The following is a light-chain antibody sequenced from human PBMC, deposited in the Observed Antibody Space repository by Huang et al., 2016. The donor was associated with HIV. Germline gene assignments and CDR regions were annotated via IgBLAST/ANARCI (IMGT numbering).Light chain of an antibody. CDR2: AAS. CDR3: QQYNNWPPIT. CDR1: QTVGGN. V-gene: IGKV3-15*01. Sequence: EIVMTQSPATLSVSPGEGATRSCRASQTVGGNLAWYQQKPGQPPRLLMYAASARATGSPARFSGSGSGTEFTLTISSLESEDFAVYYCQQYNNWPPITFGQGTRLEMK. J-gene: IGKJ5*01.